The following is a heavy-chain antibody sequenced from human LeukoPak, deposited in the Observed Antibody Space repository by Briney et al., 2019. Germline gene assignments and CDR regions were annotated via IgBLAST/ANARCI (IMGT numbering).Heavy chain of an antibody. V-gene: IGHV1-69*13. CDR3: ARGYYYDSSGYPDY. J-gene: IGHJ4*02. CDR2: IIPIFGTA. Sequence: SVKVSCTASGGTFSSYAISWVRQAPGQGLEWMGGIIPIFGTANYAQKFQGRVTITADESTSTAYMELSSLRSEDTAVYYCARGYYYDSSGYPDYWGQGTLVTVSS. CDR1: GGTFSSYA. D-gene: IGHD3-22*01.